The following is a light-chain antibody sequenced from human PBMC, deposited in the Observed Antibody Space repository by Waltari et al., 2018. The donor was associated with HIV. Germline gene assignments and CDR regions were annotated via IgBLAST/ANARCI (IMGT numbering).Light chain of an antibody. CDR1: SSNIGTYYD. Sequence: QSVLTQPPSVSGAPGQRVTISCTGSSSNIGTYYDVHWYQQLPGTAPQPLIYGNAHRPPGGPDRFSGSKPGTSASLVITGLQAEDEAEYDCQSFDSNRRGWVCGGGTKLTVL. CDR2: GNA. J-gene: IGLJ3*02. CDR3: QSFDSNRRGWV. V-gene: IGLV1-40*01.